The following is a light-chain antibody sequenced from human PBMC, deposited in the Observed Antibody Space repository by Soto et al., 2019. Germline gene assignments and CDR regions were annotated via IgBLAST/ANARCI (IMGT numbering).Light chain of an antibody. V-gene: IGKV3D-20*02. CDR2: GAS. CDR3: QQRSNFIT. Sequence: EIVMTQSPATLSLSPGERATLSCRASQSVSSSYLAWYQQKPGQAPRLLIYGASSRATGIPARFSGSGSGTDFTLTISSLEPEDFAVYYCQQRSNFITFGQGTRLEIK. J-gene: IGKJ5*01. CDR1: QSVSSSY.